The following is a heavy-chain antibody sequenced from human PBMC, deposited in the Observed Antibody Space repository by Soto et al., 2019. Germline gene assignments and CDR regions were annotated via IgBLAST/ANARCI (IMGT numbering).Heavy chain of an antibody. Sequence: QVQLVESGGGVVQPGRSLRLSCAASGFTFSSYGMHWVRQAPGKRLEWVAVISYDGSNKYYADSVKGRFTISRDNSKNTLYLQMNSLRAEDTAVYYCAKDVRVRGVIWSFDIWGQGTMVTVSS. CDR1: GFTFSSYG. J-gene: IGHJ3*02. CDR3: AKDVRVRGVIWSFDI. D-gene: IGHD3-10*01. V-gene: IGHV3-30*18. CDR2: ISYDGSNK.